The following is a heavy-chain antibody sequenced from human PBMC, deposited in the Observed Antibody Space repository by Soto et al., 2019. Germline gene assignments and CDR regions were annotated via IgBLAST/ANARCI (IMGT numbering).Heavy chain of an antibody. D-gene: IGHD4-17*01. V-gene: IGHV4-4*02. J-gene: IGHJ3*02. CDR2: IYHSGST. CDR1: GGSISSSNW. Sequence: QVQLQESGPGLVKPSGTLSLTCAVSGGSISSSNWWSWVRQPPGKGLEWIGEIYHSGSTNYNPSLKIRVTISVDKSKNQFALKLSSVTAADTAVYYCARAGRSYGDYVRAFDIWGQGTMVTVSS. CDR3: ARAGRSYGDYVRAFDI.